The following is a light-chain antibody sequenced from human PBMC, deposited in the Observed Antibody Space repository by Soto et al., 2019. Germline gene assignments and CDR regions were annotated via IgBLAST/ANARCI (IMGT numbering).Light chain of an antibody. CDR3: QQCDTSHSII. V-gene: IGKV3-20*01. Sequence: EIVLTQSPGTLSLSPGERATLSCRASQSVSSSYLAWYQQKPGQAPRLLIYAASVRANGIPARFSGSGSGTDFTLTIDRLEPEDFAVYYCQQCDTSHSIIFGQGTRLEI. CDR2: AAS. CDR1: QSVSSSY. J-gene: IGKJ5*01.